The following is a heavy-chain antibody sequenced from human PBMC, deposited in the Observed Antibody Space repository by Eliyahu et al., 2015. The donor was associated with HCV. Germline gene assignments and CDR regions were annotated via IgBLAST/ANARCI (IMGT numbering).Heavy chain of an antibody. CDR2: ISXDXDK. D-gene: IGHD2-21*01. V-gene: IGHV2-5*02. Sequence: QITLKESGPALVKPTQTLTLTCTFSGFSLITXGVGVGXXRQPPGXXLEWLAXISXDXDKRYSPSLKSRLTITKDTSKNQVVLKMTNMDPVDTGTYFCVHREVYCGGECSYFFDYWGQGTLVTVSS. J-gene: IGHJ4*02. CDR1: GFSLITXGVG. CDR3: VHREVYCGGECSYFFDY.